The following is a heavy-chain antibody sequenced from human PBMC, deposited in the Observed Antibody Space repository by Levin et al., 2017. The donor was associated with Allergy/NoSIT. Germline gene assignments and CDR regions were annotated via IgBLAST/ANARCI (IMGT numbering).Heavy chain of an antibody. CDR2: ISKDGSQK. D-gene: IGHD2-21*01. Sequence: GESLKISCAASGFTFSNHVMHWVRQTPGKGLEWVAVISKDGSQKYYAESGKGRFTISRDNSKNTVYLQMNSLRADDTAIYYCARPLLGCSSSECYSWFDPWGQGTLVTVSS. J-gene: IGHJ5*02. CDR1: GFTFSNHV. CDR3: ARPLLGCSSSECYSWFDP. V-gene: IGHV3-30*03.